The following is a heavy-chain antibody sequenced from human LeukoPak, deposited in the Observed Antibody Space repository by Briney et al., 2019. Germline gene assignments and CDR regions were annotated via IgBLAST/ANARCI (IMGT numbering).Heavy chain of an antibody. CDR1: GGSISSSSYY. J-gene: IGHJ4*02. Sequence: PSETLSLTCTVSGGSISSSSYYWGWIRQPPGKGLEWIGSIFYSGSTYYNPSLKSRVTTSVDTSKNQFSLKLSSVTAADTAVYYCARHTYSNSPFDYWGQGTLVTVSS. D-gene: IGHD6-13*01. CDR3: ARHTYSNSPFDY. CDR2: IFYSGST. V-gene: IGHV4-39*01.